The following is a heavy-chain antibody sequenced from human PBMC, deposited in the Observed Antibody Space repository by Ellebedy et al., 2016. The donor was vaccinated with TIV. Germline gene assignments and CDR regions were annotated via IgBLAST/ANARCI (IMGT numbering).Heavy chain of an antibody. J-gene: IGHJ4*02. Sequence: ASVKVSCXASGYTFTSYYMHWVRQAPGQGLEWMGIINPSGGSTSYAQKFQGRVTMTRDTSTSTVYMELSSLRSEDTAVYYCASPGYSSGWYGYWGQGTLVTVSS. CDR2: INPSGGST. CDR3: ASPGYSSGWYGY. V-gene: IGHV1-46*01. D-gene: IGHD6-19*01. CDR1: GYTFTSYY.